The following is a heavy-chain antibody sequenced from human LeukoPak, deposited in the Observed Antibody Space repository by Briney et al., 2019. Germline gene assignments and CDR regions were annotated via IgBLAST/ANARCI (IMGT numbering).Heavy chain of an antibody. J-gene: IGHJ4*02. Sequence: SETLSLTCTVSGGSISSYYWSWIRQPPGKGLEWIGYIYYSGSTNYNPSLKSRVTISVDTSKNQFSLKLSSVTAADTAVYYCAGLYYYGSGSIWGQGTLVTASS. CDR2: IYYSGST. CDR3: AGLYYYGSGSI. V-gene: IGHV4-59*01. D-gene: IGHD3-10*01. CDR1: GGSISSYY.